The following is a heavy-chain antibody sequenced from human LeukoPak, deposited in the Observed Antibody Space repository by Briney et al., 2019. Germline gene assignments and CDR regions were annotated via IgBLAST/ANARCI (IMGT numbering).Heavy chain of an antibody. CDR3: AKDNTYCSGGSCIIDY. V-gene: IGHV3-11*04. CDR2: ISSSGNTI. Sequence: GGSLRLSCAASGFTFSDYYMSWIRQAPGKGLEWVSYISSSGNTIFYADSVKGRFTISRDNAKNSLFLQMNGLRAEDTAVYYCAKDNTYCSGGSCIIDYWGQGTLVTVSS. J-gene: IGHJ4*02. CDR1: GFTFSDYY. D-gene: IGHD2-15*01.